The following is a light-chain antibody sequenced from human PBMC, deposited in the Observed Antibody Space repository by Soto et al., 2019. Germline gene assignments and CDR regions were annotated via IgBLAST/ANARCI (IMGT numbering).Light chain of an antibody. J-gene: IGKJ2*01. CDR2: KAS. CDR3: QQYNTYPYT. Sequence: DIQMTQSPSTLSASVGDRVTITCRASQSISMWLAWYQQKPGKAPKVLIYKASSLESVVPSRFSGSGSGTEFTLTISSLQPDDFATYYCQQYNTYPYTFGQGTQLEIK. V-gene: IGKV1-5*03. CDR1: QSISMW.